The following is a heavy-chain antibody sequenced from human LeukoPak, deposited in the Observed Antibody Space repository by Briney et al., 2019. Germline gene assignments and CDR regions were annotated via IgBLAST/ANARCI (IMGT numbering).Heavy chain of an antibody. CDR2: IRQDGSDK. D-gene: IGHD2-15*01. J-gene: IGHJ5*02. CDR1: GFMFSHYW. CDR3: GTWGIHAALDR. V-gene: IGHV3-7*01. Sequence: GGSLRLSCAASGFMFSHYWMGWVRQAPGKGLEWVANIRQDGSDKYYVESVRGRFTISRDNAQNSLYLQMNSLRGDDSGVYYCGTWGIHAALDRWGQGTLVTVSS.